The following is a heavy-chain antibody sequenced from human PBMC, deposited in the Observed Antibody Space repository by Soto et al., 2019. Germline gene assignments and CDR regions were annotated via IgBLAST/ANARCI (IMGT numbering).Heavy chain of an antibody. V-gene: IGHV3-30*18. J-gene: IGHJ6*02. D-gene: IGHD6-13*01. CDR2: ISYDGSNK. CDR1: GFTFSSYG. CDR3: AKGIVDLSWGSSWGYYYYYGMDV. Sequence: QVQLVESGGGVVQPGRSLRLSCAASGFTFSSYGMHWVRQAPSKGLEWVAVISYDGSNKYYADSVKGRFTISRDNSKNTLYLQMNSLRAEDTAVYYCAKGIVDLSWGSSWGYYYYYGMDVWGQGTTVTVSS.